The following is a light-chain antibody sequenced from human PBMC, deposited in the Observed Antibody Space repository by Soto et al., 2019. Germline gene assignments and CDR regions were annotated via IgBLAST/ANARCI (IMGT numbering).Light chain of an antibody. CDR3: LQDYSYQWK. V-gene: IGKV1D-8*01. CDR2: AES. Sequence: GDRVTISCRMSQGISSYLAWYKQKQGKAPELMIYAESTLQSGVPSRFSGSGSGKDFTLTIRSMQNEDFATYYCLQDYSYQWKCGHGT. J-gene: IGKJ1*01. CDR1: QGISSY.